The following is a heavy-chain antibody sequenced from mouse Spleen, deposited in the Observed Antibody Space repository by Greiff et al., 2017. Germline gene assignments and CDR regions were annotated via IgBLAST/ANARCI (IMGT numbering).Heavy chain of an antibody. CDR1: GYTFTSYT. J-gene: IGHJ3*01. D-gene: IGHD2-1*01. V-gene: IGHV1-4*01. Sequence: QVQLQQSGPELARPGASVKMSCKASGYTFTSYTMHWVKQRPGQGLEWIGYINPSSGYTKYNQKFKDKATLTADKSSSTAYMQLSSLTSEDSAVYYCAREGYYGNLLAYWGQGTLVTVSA. CDR3: AREGYYGNLLAY. CDR2: INPSSGYT.